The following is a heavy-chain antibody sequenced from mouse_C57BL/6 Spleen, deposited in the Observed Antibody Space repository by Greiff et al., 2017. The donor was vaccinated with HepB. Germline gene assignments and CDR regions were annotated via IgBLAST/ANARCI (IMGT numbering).Heavy chain of an antibody. V-gene: IGHV5-6*02. CDR1: GFTFSSYG. Sequence: DVMLVESGGDLVKPGGSLKLSCAASGFTFSSYGMSWVRQTPDKRLEWVATISSGGSYTYYPDSVKGRFTISRDNAKNTLYLQMSSLKSEDTAMYYCAREIASYYAMDYWGQGTSVTVSS. CDR3: AREIASYYAMDY. J-gene: IGHJ4*01. D-gene: IGHD6-1*01. CDR2: ISSGGSYT.